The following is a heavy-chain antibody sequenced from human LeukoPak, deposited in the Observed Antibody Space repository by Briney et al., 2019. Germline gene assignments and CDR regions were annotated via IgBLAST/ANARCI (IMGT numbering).Heavy chain of an antibody. CDR2: IYYSGRT. D-gene: IGHD3-22*01. J-gene: IGHJ4*02. CDR1: GGSISSSSYY. Sequence: PSETLTLTCTVSGGSISSSSYYWGCVRPPQGKGLEWTGSIYYSGRTSYNPSLKSPVTISVDTSKNHLSLKLSPVTAADTAVYYCARHLYTRYYYDSSGYHPGDYWGQGTLVTVSS. V-gene: IGHV4-39*01. CDR3: ARHLYTRYYYDSSGYHPGDY.